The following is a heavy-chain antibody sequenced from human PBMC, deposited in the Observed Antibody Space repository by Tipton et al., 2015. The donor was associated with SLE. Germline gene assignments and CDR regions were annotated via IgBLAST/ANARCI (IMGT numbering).Heavy chain of an antibody. Sequence: SLRLSCAASGFTFSSYEMNWVRQAPGKGLEWVSYISSSGSTIYYADSVKGRFTISRDNAKNSLYPQMNSLRAEDTAVYYCANVGGYGDFDYWGQGTLVTVSS. D-gene: IGHD4-17*01. CDR3: ANVGGYGDFDY. J-gene: IGHJ4*02. V-gene: IGHV3-48*03. CDR2: ISSSGSTI. CDR1: GFTFSSYE.